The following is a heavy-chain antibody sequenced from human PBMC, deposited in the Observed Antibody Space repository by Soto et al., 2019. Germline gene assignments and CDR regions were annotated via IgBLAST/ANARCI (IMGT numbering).Heavy chain of an antibody. CDR1: GLMYSSYS. J-gene: IGHJ6*02. CDR2: ISLSGSQI. D-gene: IGHD2-21*01. Sequence: EVQLVESGGALVKPGGSERLSCVASGLMYSSYSMSWVRQAPGKELEWVAFISLSGSQINYAASVEGRFTISRDNAKNALYLQMNTVRVEDTAIYYCARVISCGGGTCSSVHQYYGMDVWGPGTTVIVSS. CDR3: ARVISCGGGTCSSVHQYYGMDV. V-gene: IGHV3-21*01.